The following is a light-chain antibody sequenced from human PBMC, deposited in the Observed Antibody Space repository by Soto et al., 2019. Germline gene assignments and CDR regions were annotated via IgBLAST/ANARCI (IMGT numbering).Light chain of an antibody. CDR3: SSYASSGAVV. Sequence: QSALTQPASVSGSPGQSVTISCTATTSDIGHYNYVSWYQQHPGKAPKLVIYEVNNRPSGVSHRFSGSKSGNTASLTFSGLQPEDEADYYCSSYASSGAVVFGGGTKVTVL. CDR2: EVN. V-gene: IGLV2-14*01. CDR1: TSDIGHYNY. J-gene: IGLJ3*02.